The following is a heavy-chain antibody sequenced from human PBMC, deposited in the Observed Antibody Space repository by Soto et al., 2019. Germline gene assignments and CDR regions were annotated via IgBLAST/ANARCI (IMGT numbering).Heavy chain of an antibody. J-gene: IGHJ3*02. D-gene: IGHD3-10*01. Sequence: QVQLQQWGAGLLKPSETLSLTCAVYGGSFSGYYWSWIRQPPGKGLEWIGEINHSGSTNYNPSLKSRVTISVDTSKNQFSLKLSSVTAADTAVYYCARARPLVRGRGPNAFDIWGQGTMVTVSS. V-gene: IGHV4-34*01. CDR3: ARARPLVRGRGPNAFDI. CDR1: GGSFSGYY. CDR2: INHSGST.